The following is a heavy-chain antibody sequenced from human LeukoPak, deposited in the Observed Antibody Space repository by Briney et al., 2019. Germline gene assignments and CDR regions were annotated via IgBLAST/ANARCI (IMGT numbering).Heavy chain of an antibody. J-gene: IGHJ4*02. V-gene: IGHV5-51*01. CDR3: ARRGEAMDPFDY. CDR1: RYIFTSYW. D-gene: IGHD5-18*01. CDR2: IYPGDSDT. Sequence: GESLKISCKDSRYIFTSYWIGWVRQMPGKGLEWMGIIYPGDSDTRYSPSFQGQVTISADKSINTAYLQWSSLKASDTAIYYCARRGEAMDPFDYWGQGTLVTVSS.